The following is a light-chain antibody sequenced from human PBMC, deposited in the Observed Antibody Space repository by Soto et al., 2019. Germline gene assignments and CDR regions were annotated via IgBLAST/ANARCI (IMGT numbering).Light chain of an antibody. CDR3: LQDHGYPWT. CDR1: QGIRTD. V-gene: IGKV1-6*02. CDR2: AAS. J-gene: IGKJ1*01. Sequence: AIQMTQSPTSLSASVGDTVTITCRAGQGIRTDLDWYQQKAGKAPKLLISAASSLQSGVTSRFSGSGSGTDFTLTISGLQPEDFATYYCLQDHGYPWTFGQGTKV.